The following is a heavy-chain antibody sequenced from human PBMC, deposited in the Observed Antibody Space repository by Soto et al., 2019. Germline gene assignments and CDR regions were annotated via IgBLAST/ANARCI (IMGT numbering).Heavy chain of an antibody. CDR3: DRDLRGSSGPTLGPEV. V-gene: IGHV4-31*03. Sequence: TLSLTCSVSGGSISSGGYYWSWIRQHPGKGLEWIGYMYYSGSTYYNPSLKSRVTISVDTSKNQFSLKLSSATAADTAVYYWDRDLRGSSGPTLGPEVWGQGTTAT. CDR1: GGSISSGGYY. D-gene: IGHD6-19*01. CDR2: MYYSGST. J-gene: IGHJ6*02.